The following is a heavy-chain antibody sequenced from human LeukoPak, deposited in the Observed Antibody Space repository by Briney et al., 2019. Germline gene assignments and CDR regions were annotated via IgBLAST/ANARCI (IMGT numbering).Heavy chain of an antibody. J-gene: IGHJ4*02. CDR1: GYTFTGYY. CDR3: ASSTRGDYVWGSYRYSGGLDY. V-gene: IGHV1-2*02. CDR2: INPNSGGT. Sequence: ASVKVSCKASGYTFTGYYMNWVRQAPGQGLEWMGWINPNSGGTNYAQKFQGRVTMTRDTSISTAYMELSRLRSDDTAVYYCASSTRGDYVWGSYRYSGGLDYWGQGTLVTVSS. D-gene: IGHD3-16*02.